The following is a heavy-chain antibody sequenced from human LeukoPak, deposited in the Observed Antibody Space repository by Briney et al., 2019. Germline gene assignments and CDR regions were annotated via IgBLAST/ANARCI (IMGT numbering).Heavy chain of an antibody. J-gene: IGHJ5*01. Sequence: ASVKVSCKASGYTFTGYYMHWVRQAPGQGLEWMGWINPNSGGTNYAQKFQGSVTMTRDTSISTVYMGLSRLRSDDTAVYYCARASGSYWWFDSWGQGTLVTVSS. CDR1: GYTFTGYY. V-gene: IGHV1-2*02. CDR2: INPNSGGT. D-gene: IGHD1-26*01. CDR3: ARASGSYWWFDS.